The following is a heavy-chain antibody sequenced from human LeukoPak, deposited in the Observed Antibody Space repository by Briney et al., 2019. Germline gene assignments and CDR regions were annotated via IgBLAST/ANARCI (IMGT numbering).Heavy chain of an antibody. CDR3: ARVSGYHYYYYYYMDV. D-gene: IGHD3-3*01. Sequence: SVKVSCKASGGTFSSYAISWVRQAPGQGLEWMGGIIPIFGTANYAQKFQGRVTITTDESTSTAYMELSSLRSEDTAVYYCARVSGYHYYYYYYMDVWGKGTTVTVSS. J-gene: IGHJ6*03. CDR2: IIPIFGTA. V-gene: IGHV1-69*05. CDR1: GGTFSSYA.